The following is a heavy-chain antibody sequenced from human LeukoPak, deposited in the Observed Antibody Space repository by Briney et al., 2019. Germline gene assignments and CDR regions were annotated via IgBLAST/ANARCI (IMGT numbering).Heavy chain of an antibody. CDR3: ATLAPTRYSSGWYLSRFDC. J-gene: IGHJ4*02. V-gene: IGHV1-18*01. Sequence: ASVKVSCKASGYTFTSYGINWVRQAPGQGLEWMGWISAYNGDTNYTQKLQGRVTMTTDTSTSTAYMELRSLRSDDTAVYYCATLAPTRYSSGWYLSRFDCWGQGTLVTVSS. CDR1: GYTFTSYG. CDR2: ISAYNGDT. D-gene: IGHD6-19*01.